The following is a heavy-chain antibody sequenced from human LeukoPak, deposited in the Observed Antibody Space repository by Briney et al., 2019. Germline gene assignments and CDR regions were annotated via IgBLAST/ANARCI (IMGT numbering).Heavy chain of an antibody. Sequence: GESLKISCKGSGYSFTSYWIGWVRQMPGKGLEWMGIIYPGDSDTRYSPSFQGQVTISADKSISTAYLQWGSLKASDTAMYHCARLPMVRGDPFDYWGQGTLVTVSS. J-gene: IGHJ4*02. CDR2: IYPGDSDT. V-gene: IGHV5-51*01. D-gene: IGHD3-10*01. CDR3: ARLPMVRGDPFDY. CDR1: GYSFTSYW.